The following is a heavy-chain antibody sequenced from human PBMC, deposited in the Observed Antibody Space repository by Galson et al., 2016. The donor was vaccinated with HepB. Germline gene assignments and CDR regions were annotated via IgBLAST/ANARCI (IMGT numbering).Heavy chain of an antibody. Sequence: SVKVSCKASGGTFSNYAISWVRQAPGQGLEWMGGIIPILGTANYAQKFQGRVTITADESTSTAFMELNSLTSEDTAVNYCAREGDGTNTLTYYYRMDVGGQGTTVTVSS. J-gene: IGHJ6*02. CDR3: AREGDGTNTLTYYYRMDV. V-gene: IGHV1-69*13. D-gene: IGHD5-24*01. CDR2: IIPILGTA. CDR1: GGTFSNYA.